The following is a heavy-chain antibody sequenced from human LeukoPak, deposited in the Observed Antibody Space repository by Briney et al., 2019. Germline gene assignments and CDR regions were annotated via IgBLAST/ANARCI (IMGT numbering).Heavy chain of an antibody. CDR3: ARGRRVLGYNWFDP. V-gene: IGHV4-39*07. CDR2: IYYSGST. D-gene: IGHD1-1*01. CDR1: GGSISSSSYS. J-gene: IGHJ5*02. Sequence: SETPSLTCTVSGGSISSSSYSWCWIRQPPGKGLEWIGSIYYSGSTYYNPSLKSRVTISVDTSKNQFSLKLSSVAAADTAVYYCARGRRVLGYNWFDPWGQGTLVTVSS.